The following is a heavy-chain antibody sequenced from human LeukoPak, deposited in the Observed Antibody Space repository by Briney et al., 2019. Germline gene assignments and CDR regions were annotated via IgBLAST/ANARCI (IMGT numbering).Heavy chain of an antibody. CDR2: ISGSGGST. V-gene: IGHV3-23*01. Sequence: GGSLRLSCAASGFTFSSYAMSWVRQAPGKGLEWVSAISGSGGSTYYADSVKGRFTISRDNSKNTLYLQMNSLRAEDTAVYYCAKDSSPYYYDSSGYYSVAYFQHWGQGTLVTVSS. D-gene: IGHD3-22*01. CDR1: GFTFSSYA. J-gene: IGHJ1*01. CDR3: AKDSSPYYYDSSGYYSVAYFQH.